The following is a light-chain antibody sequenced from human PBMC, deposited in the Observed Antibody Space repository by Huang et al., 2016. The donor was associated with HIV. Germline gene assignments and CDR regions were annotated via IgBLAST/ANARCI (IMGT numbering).Light chain of an antibody. V-gene: IGKV3-15*01. CDR1: QSVSVN. CDR2: SAS. Sequence: EIVMTQSPATLSVTPGEGATLSCRATQSVSVNLAWYQQKPGQAPRLLIHSASTRATGIPVRFSGGGSGTECTLTISRLQSEDSAVYYCQQYNNGPPWTFGQGTKVEIK. J-gene: IGKJ1*01. CDR3: QQYNNGPPWT.